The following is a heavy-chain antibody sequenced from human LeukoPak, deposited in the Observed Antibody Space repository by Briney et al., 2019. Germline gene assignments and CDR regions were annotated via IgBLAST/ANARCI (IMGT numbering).Heavy chain of an antibody. D-gene: IGHD5/OR15-5a*01. CDR3: ATSDTVSTYNWFDP. CDR2: IRYSGST. J-gene: IGHJ5*02. Sequence: SETLSLTCNVSGGSISTNTYFWGWIRRPPGKGLEWIGSIRYSGSTYYNPSLKSRVTISVDTSKNQFSLNLSSLTAADTAVYYCATSDTVSTYNWFDPWGQGTLVTVS. CDR1: GGSISTNTYF. V-gene: IGHV4-39*01.